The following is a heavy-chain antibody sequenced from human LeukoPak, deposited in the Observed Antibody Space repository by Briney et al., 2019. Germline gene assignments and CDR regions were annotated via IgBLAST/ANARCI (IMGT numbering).Heavy chain of an antibody. J-gene: IGHJ5*02. CDR3: ARGRYCSGGSCSFDP. D-gene: IGHD2-15*01. CDR1: GGSFSGYY. Sequence: SETLSLTCAVYGGSFSGYYWSWIRQSPAKGLEWIGEINHSGSSNYNPSLKSRVTISVDTSKNQFSLKLSSVTAADTAVYYCARGRYCSGGSCSFDPWGQGTLVTVSS. CDR2: INHSGSS. V-gene: IGHV4-34*01.